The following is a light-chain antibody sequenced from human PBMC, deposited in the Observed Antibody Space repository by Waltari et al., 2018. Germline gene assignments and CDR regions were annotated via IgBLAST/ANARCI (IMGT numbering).Light chain of an antibody. J-gene: IGKJ1*01. V-gene: IGKV3-15*01. CDR2: GAS. CDR1: QSVSSN. Sequence: EIVMTQSPATLSVSPGERATLSCRASQSVSSNLAWYQQKPGQAPRLLIYGASTRATGIPARFSGSGSGTEFTLTIGSLQSEDFAVYYCQQYNNWVRTFGQGTKVEIK. CDR3: QQYNNWVRT.